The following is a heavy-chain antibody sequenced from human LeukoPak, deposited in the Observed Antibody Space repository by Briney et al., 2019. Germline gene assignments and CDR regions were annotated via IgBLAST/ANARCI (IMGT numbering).Heavy chain of an antibody. D-gene: IGHD5-24*01. CDR3: ARVMATKSHDAFDI. CDR1: GFTFSSYS. Sequence: GSLRLSCAASGFTFSSYSMNWIRQPPGKGLEWIGSIYYSGSTYYNPSLKSRVTISVDTSKNQFSLKLSSVTAADTAVYYCARVMATKSHDAFDIWGQGTMVTVSS. V-gene: IGHV4-39*07. CDR2: IYYSGST. J-gene: IGHJ3*02.